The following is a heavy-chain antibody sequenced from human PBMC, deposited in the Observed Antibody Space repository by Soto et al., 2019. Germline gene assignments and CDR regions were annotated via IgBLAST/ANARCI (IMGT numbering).Heavy chain of an antibody. Sequence: EVQLVESGGGLVKPGGSLRLSCAASGFTFSNAWMNWVRQAPGKGLEWVGRIKSKTDGGTTDYAAPVKGRFTISRDDSKNTLYLQMNSLKTEDTAVYYCTASYYDFWSGYYGGNYYYGMDVWGQGTTVTVSS. J-gene: IGHJ6*02. V-gene: IGHV3-15*07. CDR2: IKSKTDGGTT. CDR1: GFTFSNAW. D-gene: IGHD3-3*01. CDR3: TASYYDFWSGYYGGNYYYGMDV.